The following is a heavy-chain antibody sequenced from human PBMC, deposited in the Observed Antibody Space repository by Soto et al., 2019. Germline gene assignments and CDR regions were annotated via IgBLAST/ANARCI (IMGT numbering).Heavy chain of an antibody. CDR1: GGSISSYY. V-gene: IGHV4-59*01. CDR3: AREGNLGRWIQPLDS. Sequence: SETLSLTCTVSGGSISSYYWSWIRQPPGKGLEWIGYIYYSATTNYNPSLKSRVTISVDTSKNQFSLKLISVTTADTAVYFCAREGNLGRWIQPLDSWGQGTLVTVSS. D-gene: IGHD2-2*03. J-gene: IGHJ4*02. CDR2: IYYSATT.